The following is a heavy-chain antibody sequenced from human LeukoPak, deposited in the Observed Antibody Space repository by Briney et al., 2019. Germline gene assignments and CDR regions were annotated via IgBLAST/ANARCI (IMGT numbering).Heavy chain of an antibody. D-gene: IGHD3-16*01. Sequence: PGGSLRLSCAVSGFTFSTYAMSWVRQAPGKGLEWVAVIWYDGSNKYYADSVKGRFTISRDNSKNMLFLQMNSLTVEDTAVYYCARWGDGKKFDYWGQGTLLTVSS. CDR3: ARWGDGKKFDY. V-gene: IGHV3-33*08. CDR1: GFTFSTYA. CDR2: IWYDGSNK. J-gene: IGHJ4*02.